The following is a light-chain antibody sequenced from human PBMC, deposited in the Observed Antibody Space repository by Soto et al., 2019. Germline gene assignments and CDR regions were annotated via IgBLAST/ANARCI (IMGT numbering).Light chain of an antibody. Sequence: DIQMTQSPSSLSASLGDRVTITCRASQNINTYLHWYQQSPGRAPKLLIYGASNLQSGVPSRFSGAGSGTEFTLTISSLQLEDFATYHCPQTYSTPWTFGQGTKVDTK. CDR2: GAS. V-gene: IGKV1-39*01. CDR3: PQTYSTPWT. CDR1: QNINTY. J-gene: IGKJ1*01.